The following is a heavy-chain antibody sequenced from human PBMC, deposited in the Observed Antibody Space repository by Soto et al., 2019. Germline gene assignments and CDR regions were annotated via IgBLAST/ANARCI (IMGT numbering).Heavy chain of an antibody. D-gene: IGHD6-19*01. CDR2: LYPGDSDS. V-gene: IGHV5-51*01. J-gene: IGHJ3*02. Sequence: PGESLKISCQGSGYNFANYWIGWVRQMPGKGLEWMGILYPGDSDSRYSPSFHGQLTISADKSSRTAYLQWNSLKASDTAMYYCARPHSSGWYHDAFDIWGQGTMVTVSS. CDR1: GYNFANYW. CDR3: ARPHSSGWYHDAFDI.